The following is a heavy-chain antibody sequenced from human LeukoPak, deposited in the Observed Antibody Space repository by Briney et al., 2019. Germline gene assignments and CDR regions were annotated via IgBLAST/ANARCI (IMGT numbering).Heavy chain of an antibody. V-gene: IGHV3-73*01. CDR3: TTQTSSFARVQNPDYYYYYMDV. D-gene: IGHD1-1*01. J-gene: IGHJ6*03. Sequence: GGSLRLSCSASGFTFSSYSMHWVRQASGKGLEWVGRIRSKANSYATAYAASVKGRFTISRDDSKNTAYLQMNSLKTEDTAVYYCTTQTSSFARVQNPDYYYYYMDVWGKGTTVTISS. CDR1: GFTFSSYS. CDR2: IRSKANSYAT.